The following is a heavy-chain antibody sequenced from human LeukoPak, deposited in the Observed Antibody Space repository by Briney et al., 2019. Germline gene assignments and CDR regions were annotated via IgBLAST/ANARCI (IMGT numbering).Heavy chain of an antibody. J-gene: IGHJ5*02. CDR2: IAYHGNTE. V-gene: IGHV3-30*18. CDR1: GFTISSHG. Sequence: PGGSLRLSCAVSGFTISSHGMLWVRQAPGKGPEWVAMIAYHGNTEYYGDSVKGRFTISRDNSKNTLYLQMDSLRAEETAVYHCAKDWGSGGWYNYFDPWGQGTLVTVSS. D-gene: IGHD6-19*01. CDR3: AKDWGSGGWYNYFDP.